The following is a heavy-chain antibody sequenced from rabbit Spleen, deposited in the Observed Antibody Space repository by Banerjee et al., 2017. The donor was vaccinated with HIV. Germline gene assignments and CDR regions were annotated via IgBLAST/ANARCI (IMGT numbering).Heavy chain of an antibody. CDR3: ARDLAGAVGWNFDL. CDR1: GFAFSDGHV. V-gene: IGHV1S45*01. Sequence: QEQLVESGGGLVQPEGSLILTCKASGFAFSDGHVISWVRQAPGKGLEWIASINSFTGRPVYATWAKGRFTVSKASWTTVTLQMTSLTAADTASYFCARDLAGAVGWNFDLWGQGTLVTVS. J-gene: IGHJ4*01. D-gene: IGHD4-1*01. CDR2: INSFTGRP.